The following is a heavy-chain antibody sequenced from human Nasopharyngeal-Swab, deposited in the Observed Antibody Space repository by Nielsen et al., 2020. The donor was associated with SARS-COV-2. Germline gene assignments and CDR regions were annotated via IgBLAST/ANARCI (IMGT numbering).Heavy chain of an antibody. Sequence: WIRQPPGKGLLWVSRINTDGSSTPYADSVKGRFTISRDNAKNTLYLQMNSLRAEDTAVYYCARASYRGYYYMDVWGKGTTVTAP. V-gene: IGHV3-74*01. CDR3: ARASYRGYYYMDV. J-gene: IGHJ6*03. D-gene: IGHD1-26*01. CDR2: INTDGSST.